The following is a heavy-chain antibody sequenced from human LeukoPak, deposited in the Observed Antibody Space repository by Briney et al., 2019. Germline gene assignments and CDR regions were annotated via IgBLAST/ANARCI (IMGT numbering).Heavy chain of an antibody. CDR3: ARGGTPNCSGGSCYDY. CDR2: IIPILGIA. V-gene: IGHV1-69*04. Sequence: GASVKVSCKASGGTFGSYAISWVRQAPGQGLEWMGRIIPILGIANYAQKFQGRVTITADKSTSTAYMELSSLRSEDTAVYYCARGGTPNCSGGSCYDYWGQGTLVTVSS. CDR1: GGTFGSYA. J-gene: IGHJ4*02. D-gene: IGHD2-15*01.